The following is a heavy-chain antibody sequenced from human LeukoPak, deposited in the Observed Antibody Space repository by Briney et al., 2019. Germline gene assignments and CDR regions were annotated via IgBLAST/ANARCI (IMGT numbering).Heavy chain of an antibody. CDR2: NNPSGGSI. V-gene: IGHV1-46*01. CDR3: ATLAYCGGDCYSDFDY. J-gene: IGHJ4*02. Sequence: GASVKVSCKASGYTFTSYYMHWVRQAPGQGLELMGINNPSGGSISYAQKFQGRVTMTRDTSTSIVYMELSSLRSEDTAVYYCATLAYCGGDCYSDFDYWGQGTLVTVSS. D-gene: IGHD2-21*02. CDR1: GYTFTSYY.